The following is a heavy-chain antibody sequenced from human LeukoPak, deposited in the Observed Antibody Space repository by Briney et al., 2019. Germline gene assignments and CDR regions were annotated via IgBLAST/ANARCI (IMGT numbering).Heavy chain of an antibody. D-gene: IGHD3-22*01. Sequence: PGGSLRLFCAASGFSFSSSAMHWLRQAPGKGLEYVSAITNNGGYTYYANSVKGRFTISRDNSKNTLYLQMGSLRTEDTAVYYCAGASPDGFYDYWGQETLVTASS. V-gene: IGHV3-64*01. CDR1: GFSFSSSA. J-gene: IGHJ4*02. CDR2: ITNNGGYT. CDR3: AGASPDGFYDY.